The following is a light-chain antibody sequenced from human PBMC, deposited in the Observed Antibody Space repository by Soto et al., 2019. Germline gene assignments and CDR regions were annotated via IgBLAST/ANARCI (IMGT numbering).Light chain of an antibody. Sequence: DIQMTQSPSSLSASVGDRVTITCRASQGISNYLAWYQQKPGKVPKLLLYAASTLQSGVPSRFSGSGSGTDFTLTISSPQPEDVATYYCQNYNSAPSFTFGPGTKVDIK. CDR2: AAS. J-gene: IGKJ3*01. CDR1: QGISNY. V-gene: IGKV1-27*01. CDR3: QNYNSAPSFT.